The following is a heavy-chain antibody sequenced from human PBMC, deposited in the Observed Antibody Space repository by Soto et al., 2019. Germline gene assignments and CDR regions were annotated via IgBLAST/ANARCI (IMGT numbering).Heavy chain of an antibody. J-gene: IGHJ6*02. CDR2: IDPSDSYT. Sequence: PGESLKISCKGSGYSFTSYWISWVRQMPGKGLEWMGRIDPSDSYTNYSPSFQGHVTISADKSISTAYLQWSSLKASDTAMYYCARDGGIVVVTAHYYGMDVWGQGTTVTVYS. CDR3: ARDGGIVVVTAHYYGMDV. CDR1: GYSFTSYW. D-gene: IGHD2-21*02. V-gene: IGHV5-10-1*01.